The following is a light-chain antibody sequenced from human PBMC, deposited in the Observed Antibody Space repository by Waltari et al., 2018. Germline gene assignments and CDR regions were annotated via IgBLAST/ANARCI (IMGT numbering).Light chain of an antibody. J-gene: IGLJ2*01. CDR1: RSNIGAGYA. Sequence: QSVLTQPPSVSGAPGQRVTISCTGSRSNIGAGYALPWYQQLPGTAPKLLIYGNSNRPSGVPDRFSGSKSGTSASLAITGLQAEDEADYYCQSYDSSLSGSGVFGGGTKLTVL. CDR3: QSYDSSLSGSGV. CDR2: GNS. V-gene: IGLV1-40*01.